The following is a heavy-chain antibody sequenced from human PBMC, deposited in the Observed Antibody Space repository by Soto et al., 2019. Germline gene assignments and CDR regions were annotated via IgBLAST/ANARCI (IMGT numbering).Heavy chain of an antibody. CDR2: ISSRSIYI. D-gene: IGHD3-16*01. CDR1: GLTFGIDS. J-gene: IGHJ6*02. CDR3: ARGDVGDYCGMDV. V-gene: IGHV3-21*01. Sequence: EVQLVESGGGLVKPGGSLRLSCSDSGLTFGIDSRNWVRQAPGKGLEWVSSISSRSIYIYYAESVKGRFTSSRDNSKNSRYMQMNSLRAEDTAVYYGARGDVGDYCGMDVWGQGTTVTVSS.